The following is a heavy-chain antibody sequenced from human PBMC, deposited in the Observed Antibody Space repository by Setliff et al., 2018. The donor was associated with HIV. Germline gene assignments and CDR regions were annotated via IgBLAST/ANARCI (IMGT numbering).Heavy chain of an antibody. J-gene: IGHJ4*02. Sequence: ASVKVSCKTSGGIISWVRQAPGQGLEWMGGIIPIFGSANYAQKFQGRVTMTTDTSTSTAYLGRRGLRSDDTAVYYCAREICITIFWGPEAGSCYFDYWGQGTLVTVSS. V-gene: IGHV1-69*05. D-gene: IGHD3-9*01. CDR3: AREICITIFWGPEAGSCYFDY. CDR2: IIPIFGSA. CDR1: GGI.